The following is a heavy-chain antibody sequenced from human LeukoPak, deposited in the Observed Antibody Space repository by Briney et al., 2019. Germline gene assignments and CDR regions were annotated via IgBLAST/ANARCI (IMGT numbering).Heavy chain of an antibody. CDR2: ISNDGGRT. J-gene: IGHJ4*02. D-gene: IGHD1-26*01. CDR1: GFSVSNYD. V-gene: IGHV3-23*01. Sequence: GGSLSLSCAASGFSVSNYDMSWVRQAPGKGLEWVSGISNDGGRTYYADSVKGRLTISRDNSKNSLYLQMNSLRVEDTAVYYCAKGRIVGATSFDYWGQGSLVTVSS. CDR3: AKGRIVGATSFDY.